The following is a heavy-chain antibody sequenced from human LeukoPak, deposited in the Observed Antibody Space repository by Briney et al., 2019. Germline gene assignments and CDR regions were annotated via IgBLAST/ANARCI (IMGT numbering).Heavy chain of an antibody. J-gene: IGHJ3*02. CDR3: ARGRSGFSYVHDAFDI. V-gene: IGHV4-59*01. D-gene: IGHD5-18*01. CDR2: IYYSGST. Sequence: PSETLSLTCTVSGGSTSSYYWSWIRQPPGKGLEWIGYIYYSGSTNYNPSLKSRVTISVDTSKNQFSLKLSSVTAADTAVYYCARGRSGFSYVHDAFDIWGQGTMVTVSS. CDR1: GGSTSSYY.